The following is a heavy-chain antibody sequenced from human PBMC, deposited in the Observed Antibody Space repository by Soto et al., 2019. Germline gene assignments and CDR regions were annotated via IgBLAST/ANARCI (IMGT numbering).Heavy chain of an antibody. J-gene: IGHJ4*02. CDR1: GGSFSGYY. V-gene: IGHV4-34*01. Sequence: TLSLTCAVYGGSFSGYYWSWIRQPPGKGLEWIGEINHSGSTNYNPSLKSRVTISVDTSKNQFSLKLSSVTAADTAVYYCARYSSGYYYIDYWGQGTLVTVSS. CDR3: ARYSSGYYYIDY. CDR2: INHSGST. D-gene: IGHD3-22*01.